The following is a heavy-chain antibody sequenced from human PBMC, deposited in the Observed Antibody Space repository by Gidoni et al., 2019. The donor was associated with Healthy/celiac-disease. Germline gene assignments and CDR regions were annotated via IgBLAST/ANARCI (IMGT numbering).Heavy chain of an antibody. V-gene: IGHV3-30*04. D-gene: IGHD3-3*01. Sequence: LEVAGVSSGFTFSSYAMPWVRQAPGKGLEWVAVISYDGSNKYYADSVKGRFTISRDNSKNTLYLQMNSLRAEDTAVYYCARDLPYYDFWSGYHVGGHDAFDIWGQGTMVTVSS. J-gene: IGHJ3*02. CDR1: GFTFSSYA. CDR3: ARDLPYYDFWSGYHVGGHDAFDI. CDR2: ISYDGSNK.